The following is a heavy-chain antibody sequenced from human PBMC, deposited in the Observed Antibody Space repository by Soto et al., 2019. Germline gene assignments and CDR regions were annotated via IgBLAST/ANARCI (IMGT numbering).Heavy chain of an antibody. D-gene: IGHD5-18*01. CDR2: IYSGGST. CDR1: GVTVSSNY. J-gene: IGHJ4*02. CDR3: ASPGYNYGGGCFDY. V-gene: IGHV3-66*01. Sequence: EVQLVESGGGLVQPGGSLRLSCAASGVTVSSNYMSWVRQAPGKGREWVSVIYSGGSTYYADSVKGRFTISRDNSKTTPYLQMNRLRALDAAVYYCASPGYNYGGGCFDYCCQGTLVTVSS.